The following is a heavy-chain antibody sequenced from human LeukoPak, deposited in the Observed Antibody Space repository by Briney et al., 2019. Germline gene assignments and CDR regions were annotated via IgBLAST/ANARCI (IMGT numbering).Heavy chain of an antibody. CDR1: GFTFSRYW. V-gene: IGHV3-7*01. D-gene: IGHD6-13*01. CDR3: ARDTLSSWYQIDAFDI. CDR2: IQQDGSEK. Sequence: GGSLRLSCAASGFTFSRYWMSWVRQAPGRGLEWVANIQQDGSEKYYVDPVKGRFTISRDNAKDSLYLQMSSLRAEDTAIYYCARDTLSSWYQIDAFDIWGQGTMVTVSS. J-gene: IGHJ3*02.